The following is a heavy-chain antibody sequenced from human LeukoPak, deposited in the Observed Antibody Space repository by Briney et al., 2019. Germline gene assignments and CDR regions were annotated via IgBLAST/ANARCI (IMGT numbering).Heavy chain of an antibody. D-gene: IGHD2-15*01. V-gene: IGHV1-2*06. J-gene: IGHJ6*02. CDR3: ARDLEEYYSGGSCYAHYYYYYYGMDV. Sequence: ASVTVSCKASGYTFTGYYMHWVRQAPGQGLEWMGRINPNSGGTNYAQKFQGRVTMTRDTSISTAYMELSRLRFDDTAVYYCARDLEEYYSGGSCYAHYYYYYYGMDVWGQGTTVTVSS. CDR1: GYTFTGYY. CDR2: INPNSGGT.